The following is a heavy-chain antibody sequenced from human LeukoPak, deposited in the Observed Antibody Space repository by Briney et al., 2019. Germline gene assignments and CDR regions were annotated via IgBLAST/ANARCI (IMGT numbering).Heavy chain of an antibody. CDR2: INAGNGNT. J-gene: IGHJ4*02. CDR1: GYTFTSYA. Sequence: GASVKVSCKASGYTFTSYAMHWVRQAPGQRLEWMGWINAGNGNTKYSQKFQGRVTITRDTSASTAYMELSSLRSEDTAVYYCARELGDGNYGSGSYYNYWGQGTLVTVSS. V-gene: IGHV1-3*01. D-gene: IGHD3-10*01. CDR3: ARELGDGNYGSGSYYNY.